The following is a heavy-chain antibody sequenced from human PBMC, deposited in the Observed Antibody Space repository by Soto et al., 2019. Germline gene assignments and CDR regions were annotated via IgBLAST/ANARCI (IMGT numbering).Heavy chain of an antibody. CDR2: ISTSTGNT. CDR3: ARGEGMAARHDGYDI. Sequence: QVRLVQSGTEVKKPGASVKVSCKASGYTFTNYDVTWVRQAPGQGLEWMGWISTSTGNTNYAQKLQGRVTMTTDTSESTAYMELRSLRSDDTAVYYCARGEGMAARHDGYDIWGQGTMVTVSS. CDR1: GYTFTNYD. D-gene: IGHD6-6*01. V-gene: IGHV1-18*04. J-gene: IGHJ3*02.